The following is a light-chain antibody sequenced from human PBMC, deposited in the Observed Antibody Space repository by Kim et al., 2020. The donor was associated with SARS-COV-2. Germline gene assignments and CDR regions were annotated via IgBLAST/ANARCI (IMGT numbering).Light chain of an antibody. CDR3: QTFDNRLLGWV. CDR1: SSNIGSGYD. J-gene: IGLJ3*02. Sequence: QSVLTQPPSVSGAPGQRVTISCTGSSSNIGSGYDIHWYQQLPGTAPKLLIYGNNNRPSGVPDRFSGSKSGTSASLAITGLQAEDEADYYCQTFDNRLLGWVFGGGTQLTVL. CDR2: GNN. V-gene: IGLV1-40*01.